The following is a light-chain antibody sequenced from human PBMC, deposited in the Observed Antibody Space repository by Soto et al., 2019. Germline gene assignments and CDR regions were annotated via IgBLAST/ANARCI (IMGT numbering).Light chain of an antibody. J-gene: IGKJ1*01. CDR1: QTVYRSL. CDR2: GAS. V-gene: IGKV3-20*01. CDR3: QQYGSSPKT. Sequence: ETVLTQSPDTLSLSPGERATLSCSAAQTVYRSLFAWYQQKPGQAPRLLIYGASSRATGIPDRFSGSGSGTDFTLTISILEPEDFAVYYCQQYGSSPKTFGQGTKVDIK.